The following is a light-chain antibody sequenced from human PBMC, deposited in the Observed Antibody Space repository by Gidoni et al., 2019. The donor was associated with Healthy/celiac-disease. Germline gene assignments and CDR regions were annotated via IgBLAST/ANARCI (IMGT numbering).Light chain of an antibody. CDR1: QSVSSY. J-gene: IGKJ3*01. CDR3: QQRSNWPPILT. Sequence: EIVLTQSPATLSLSPGERATLSCRASQSVSSYLAWYQQKPGQAPRLLIYAASNRATGIPARFSGSGSGTDFTLTISSLEPEDFAVYYCQQRSNWPPILTFGPGTKVDIK. CDR2: AAS. V-gene: IGKV3-11*01.